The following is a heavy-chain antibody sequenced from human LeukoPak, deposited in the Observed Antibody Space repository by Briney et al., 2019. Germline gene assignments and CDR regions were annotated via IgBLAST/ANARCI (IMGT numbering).Heavy chain of an antibody. Sequence: GGSLRLSCAASGFTFSSYSMNWVRQAPGKGLEWVSYISSNSGTIYYADSVKGRFTISRDNAKNSLYLQMNSLRAEDTAVYYCARGIVNDYWGQGTLVTVSS. V-gene: IGHV3-48*04. CDR1: GFTFSSYS. CDR2: ISSNSGTI. D-gene: IGHD2-21*01. CDR3: ARGIVNDY. J-gene: IGHJ4*02.